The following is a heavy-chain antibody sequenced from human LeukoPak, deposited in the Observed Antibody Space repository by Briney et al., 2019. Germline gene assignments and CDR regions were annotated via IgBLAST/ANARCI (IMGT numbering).Heavy chain of an antibody. J-gene: IGHJ3*02. V-gene: IGHV1-24*01. D-gene: IGHD3-10*01. CDR1: GYTLTELS. Sequence: ASVKVSCKVSGYTLTELSMHWVRQAPGKGLEWMGGFDPEDGETIYAQKFQGRVTMTEDTSTDTAYIELSSLRSEDTAVYYCATAGITMVRGVIYAFDIWGQGTMVTVSS. CDR3: ATAGITMVRGVIYAFDI. CDR2: FDPEDGET.